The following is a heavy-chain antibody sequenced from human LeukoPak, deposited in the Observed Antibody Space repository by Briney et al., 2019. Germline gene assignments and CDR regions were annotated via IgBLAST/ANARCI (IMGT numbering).Heavy chain of an antibody. J-gene: IGHJ3*02. CDR3: ASVEKGYCSGGSCYPI. CDR2: IYDRGST. V-gene: IGHV4-59*01. D-gene: IGHD2-15*01. CDR1: GASISSYY. Sequence: SETLSLTCTVSGASISSYYWSWVRQSPGKGLEWIGYIYDRGSTNYNPSLKSRVTISVDTSKKQFSLKLSSVTAADTAVYYCASVEKGYCSGGSCYPIWGQGTMVTVSS.